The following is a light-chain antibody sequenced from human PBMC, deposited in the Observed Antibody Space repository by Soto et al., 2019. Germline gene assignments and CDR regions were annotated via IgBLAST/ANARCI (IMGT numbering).Light chain of an antibody. CDR1: QSISTY. V-gene: IGKV1-39*01. J-gene: IGKJ3*01. CDR2: AAS. CDR3: QQSASTGF. Sequence: DIQMTQSPSSLSASVGHRVTITCRASQSISTYLNWYQQKPGKAPKLLIYAASNLQSVVPSRFSGSGSGTEFTLTITSLQPEDFATCYCQQSASTGFFGPGTKVDIK.